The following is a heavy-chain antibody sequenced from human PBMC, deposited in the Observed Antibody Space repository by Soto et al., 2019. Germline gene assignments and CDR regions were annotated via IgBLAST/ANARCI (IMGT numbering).Heavy chain of an antibody. V-gene: IGHV1-18*01. D-gene: IGHD2-2*01. CDR2: ISAYNGNT. J-gene: IGHJ4*02. Sequence: ASVKVSCKASGYTFTSYGISWVRQAPGQGLEWMGWISAYNGNTNYAQKLQGRVTMTTDTSTSTAYMELRSLRSDDTAVYYCARAGYCSSTSCYWLHFDYWGRGTLVTVSS. CDR3: ARAGYCSSTSCYWLHFDY. CDR1: GYTFTSYG.